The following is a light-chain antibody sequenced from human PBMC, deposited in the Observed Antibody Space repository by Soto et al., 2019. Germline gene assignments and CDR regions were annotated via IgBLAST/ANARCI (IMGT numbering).Light chain of an antibody. CDR1: QSISTW. Sequence: DIQMTQSPSTLSASVGDGVTITCRASQSISTWLAWYQQKPGKAPKLLIYDASTLESGVPSRFSGSGSGTEFTLTISSLQPDDFATYYCXQYSIYWNTFGQGTKLEIK. J-gene: IGKJ2*01. CDR3: XQYSIYWNT. V-gene: IGKV1-5*01. CDR2: DAS.